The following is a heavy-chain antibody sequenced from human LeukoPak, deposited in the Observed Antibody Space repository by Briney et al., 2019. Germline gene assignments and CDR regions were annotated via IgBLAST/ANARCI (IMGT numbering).Heavy chain of an antibody. CDR1: GFTFDDYA. CDR2: ISWNSGSI. CDR3: AKIGPGDAFDI. J-gene: IGHJ3*02. Sequence: GRSLRLSCAASGFTFDDYAMHWVRQAPGKGLEWVSGISWNSGSIGYADSVKGRFTISRDNAKNSLYLQMNSLRAGDTALYYCAKIGPGDAFDIWGQGTMVTVSS. V-gene: IGHV3-9*01.